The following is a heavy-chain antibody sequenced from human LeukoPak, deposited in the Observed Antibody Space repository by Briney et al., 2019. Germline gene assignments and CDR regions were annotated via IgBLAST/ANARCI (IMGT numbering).Heavy chain of an antibody. CDR1: GFTFSSYA. CDR3: AKARGYSSSSENNWFDP. Sequence: GTSLRLSCAASGFTFSSYAMSWVRQAPGKGLEWVSAISGSGESTYYADSVKGRFTISRENSKSTLYLQMNSLRAEDTALYYCAKARGYSSSSENNWFDPWGQGTLVTVSS. V-gene: IGHV3-23*01. J-gene: IGHJ5*02. D-gene: IGHD6-6*01. CDR2: ISGSGEST.